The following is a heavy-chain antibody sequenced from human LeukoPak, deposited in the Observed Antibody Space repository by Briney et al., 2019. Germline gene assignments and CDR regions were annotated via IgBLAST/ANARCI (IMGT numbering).Heavy chain of an antibody. D-gene: IGHD3-22*01. CDR2: INPNSGGT. CDR3: ARADIGYYDSSEWFDP. J-gene: IGHJ5*02. V-gene: IGHV1-2*02. CDR1: GYTFTGYY. Sequence: GASVKVSCKASGYTFTGYYMHWVRQAPGQGLEWMGWINPNSGGTNYAQKFQGRVTMTRDTSISTAYMELSRLRSDDTAVYYCARADIGYYDSSEWFDPWGQGTLVTVSS.